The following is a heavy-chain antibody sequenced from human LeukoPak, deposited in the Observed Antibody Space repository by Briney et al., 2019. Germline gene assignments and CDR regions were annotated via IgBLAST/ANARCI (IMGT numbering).Heavy chain of an antibody. Sequence: AETLSLTCTVSGGSISSYYWSWIRQPAGKGLVWIRRIYTSGSTNYNPSLQSRVTISVDTSKNQFSLKLSSVTAADTAVYYCARVDGHAGYYDSSGFLDYWGQGTLVTVSS. V-gene: IGHV4-4*07. CDR2: IYTSGST. J-gene: IGHJ4*02. CDR1: GGSISSYY. CDR3: ARVDGHAGYYDSSGFLDY. D-gene: IGHD3-22*01.